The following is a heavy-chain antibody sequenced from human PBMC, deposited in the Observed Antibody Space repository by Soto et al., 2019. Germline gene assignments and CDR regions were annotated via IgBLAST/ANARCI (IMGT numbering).Heavy chain of an antibody. CDR2: INPSGGST. J-gene: IGHJ4*02. D-gene: IGHD3-10*01. CDR1: GYTFTSYY. V-gene: IGHV1-46*01. Sequence: QVQLVQSGAEVKKPGASVKVSCKASGYTFTSYYMHWVRQAPGQGLEWMGIINPSGGSTSYAQKYEGRVNMTRDTSTSTVYMELSSLRSEDTAVYYCARGRPGGGYYGSGSYYNDYWGQGTLVTVSS. CDR3: ARGRPGGGYYGSGSYYNDY.